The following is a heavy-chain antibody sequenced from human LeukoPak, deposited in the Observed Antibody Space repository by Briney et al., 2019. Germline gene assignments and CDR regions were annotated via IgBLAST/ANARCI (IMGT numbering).Heavy chain of an antibody. CDR1: GFTFSSYA. CDR3: ARAPYSSGWYYFDY. D-gene: IGHD6-19*01. Sequence: GGSLRLSCAASGFTFSSYAMHWVRQAPGKGLEWVALISYDGSTRDYVDSEKGRFTTSRDNSINTLYLQMDSLRPENTAVYYCARAPYSSGWYYFDYWGHGTLVTVSS. J-gene: IGHJ4*01. CDR2: ISYDGSTR. V-gene: IGHV3-30*04.